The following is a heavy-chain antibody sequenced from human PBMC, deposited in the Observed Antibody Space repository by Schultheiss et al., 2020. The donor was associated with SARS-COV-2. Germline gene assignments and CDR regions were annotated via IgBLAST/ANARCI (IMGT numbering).Heavy chain of an antibody. CDR3: ARFPYCSGGSCYWYFDL. J-gene: IGHJ2*01. D-gene: IGHD2-15*01. CDR1: GFTFSKSW. CDR2: IKQDGSEK. Sequence: GGSLRLSCAASGFTFSKSWMTWVRQAPGKGMEWVANIKQDGSEKYYVDSVKGRFTISRDNAKNSLCLQMNSLRAEDTAVYYCARFPYCSGGSCYWYFDLWGRGTLVTVSS. V-gene: IGHV3-7*01.